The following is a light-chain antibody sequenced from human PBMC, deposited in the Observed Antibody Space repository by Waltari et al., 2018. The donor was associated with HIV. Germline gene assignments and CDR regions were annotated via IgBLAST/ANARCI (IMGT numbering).Light chain of an antibody. V-gene: IGLV1-44*01. CDR2: RTD. Sequence: QSVLTQPPSASGTPGQRVIISCSGSSSNIGINPVAWNQQLPGTAPKVVIYRTDQRPSGVPDRFSGSKSGTSASLVISVLQSEDEADYYCGTWDDRLSVYVFGTGTTVTVL. CDR1: SSNIGINP. J-gene: IGLJ1*01. CDR3: GTWDDRLSVYV.